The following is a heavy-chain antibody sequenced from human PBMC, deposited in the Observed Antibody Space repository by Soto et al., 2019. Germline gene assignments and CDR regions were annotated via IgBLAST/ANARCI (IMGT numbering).Heavy chain of an antibody. D-gene: IGHD6-13*01. Sequence: PGGSLRLSCAASGFTFSNAWMSWVRQAPGKGLEWVARIKSKIEGGTRDHAAPVKGRFTISRDDSKNSLYLQMNSLRTEDTALYYCAKVTSGYSSSWFLQVDYYYGMDVWGQGTTVTVSS. CDR2: IKSKIEGGTR. CDR1: GFTFSNAW. CDR3: AKVTSGYSSSWFLQVDYYYGMDV. J-gene: IGHJ6*02. V-gene: IGHV3-15*05.